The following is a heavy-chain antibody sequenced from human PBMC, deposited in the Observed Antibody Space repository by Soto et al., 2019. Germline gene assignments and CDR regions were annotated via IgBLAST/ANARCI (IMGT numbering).Heavy chain of an antibody. J-gene: IGHJ4*02. CDR3: ARVSHDILTGFAAYYFDY. CDR2: INAGNGNT. CDR1: GYTFTSYA. D-gene: IGHD3-9*01. V-gene: IGHV1-3*01. Sequence: QVQLVQSGAEVKKPGASVKVSCKASGYTFTSYAMHWVRQAPGQRLEWMGWINAGNGNTKYSQKFQGRVIITRDTSASTAYMELSSLRSEDTAVYYCARVSHDILTGFAAYYFDYWGQGTLVTVSS.